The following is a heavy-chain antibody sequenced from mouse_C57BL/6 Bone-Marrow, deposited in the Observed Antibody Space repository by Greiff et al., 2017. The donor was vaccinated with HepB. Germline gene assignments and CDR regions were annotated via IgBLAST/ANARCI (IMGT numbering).Heavy chain of an antibody. V-gene: IGHV1-80*01. Sequence: QVQLQQSGAELVKPGASVKISCKASGYAFSSYWMNWVKQRPGKGLEWIGQIYPGDGDTNYNGKFKGKATLTADKSSSTAYMQLSSLTSEYSAVYFCARPRWLLWYFDVWGTGTTVTVSS. CDR3: ARPRWLLWYFDV. CDR1: GYAFSSYW. J-gene: IGHJ1*03. CDR2: IYPGDGDT. D-gene: IGHD2-3*01.